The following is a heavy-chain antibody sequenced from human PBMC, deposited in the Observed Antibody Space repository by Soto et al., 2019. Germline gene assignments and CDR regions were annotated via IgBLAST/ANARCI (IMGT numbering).Heavy chain of an antibody. J-gene: IGHJ6*02. Sequence: ASVKVSCKASGYPFTSYGISLVREAPGQGLEWMGWISAYNGNTNYAQKLQGRVTMTTDTSTSTAYMELRSLRSDDTAVYYCARDQGRSYGYHHYYYGMDVWGQGTTVTVSS. CDR2: ISAYNGNT. CDR1: GYPFTSYG. CDR3: ARDQGRSYGYHHYYYGMDV. D-gene: IGHD5-18*01. V-gene: IGHV1-18*04.